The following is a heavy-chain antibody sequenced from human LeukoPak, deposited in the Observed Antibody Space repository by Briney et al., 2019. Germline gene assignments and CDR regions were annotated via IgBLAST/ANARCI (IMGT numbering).Heavy chain of an antibody. CDR3: ARGDYYDSSGYYYRGAFDI. CDR1: GYTFTSYG. J-gene: IGHJ3*02. Sequence: ASVKVSCKASGYTFTSYGISWVRQAPGQGLEWMGWISAYNGNTNYAQKLQGRVTMTTDASTSTAYMELRSLRSDDTAVYYCARGDYYDSSGYYYRGAFDIWGQGTMVTVSS. D-gene: IGHD3-22*01. CDR2: ISAYNGNT. V-gene: IGHV1-18*01.